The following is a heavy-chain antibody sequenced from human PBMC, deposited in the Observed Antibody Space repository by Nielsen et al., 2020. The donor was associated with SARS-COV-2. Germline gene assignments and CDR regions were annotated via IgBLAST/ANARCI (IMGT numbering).Heavy chain of an antibody. D-gene: IGHD2-2*01. Sequence: GESLKISCAASGFTFSSYAMSWVRQAPGKRLEWVSAISGSGGSTYYADSVKGRFTISRDNSKNTVYLQMNSLKLEDTAVYFCARETIDHTSSFFDFWGQGTLVTVSS. V-gene: IGHV3-23*01. CDR2: ISGSGGST. CDR1: GFTFSSYA. J-gene: IGHJ4*02. CDR3: ARETIDHTSSFFDF.